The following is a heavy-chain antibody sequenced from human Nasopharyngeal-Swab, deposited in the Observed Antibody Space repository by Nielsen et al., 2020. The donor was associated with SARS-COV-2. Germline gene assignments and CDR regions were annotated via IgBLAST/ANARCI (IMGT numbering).Heavy chain of an antibody. J-gene: IGHJ3*02. CDR3: AREGPYDSSGYYFNDAFDI. CDR2: MNPNSGNT. V-gene: IGHV1-8*01. D-gene: IGHD3-22*01. Sequence: WVRQAPGQGIEWMGWMNPNSGNTGYAQKFQGRVTMTRNTSISTAYMEPSSLRSEDTAVYYCAREGPYDSSGYYFNDAFDIWGQGTMVTVSS.